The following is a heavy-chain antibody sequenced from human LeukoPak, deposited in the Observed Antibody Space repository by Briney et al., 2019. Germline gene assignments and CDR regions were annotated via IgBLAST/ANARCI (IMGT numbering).Heavy chain of an antibody. CDR2: IYSGGST. Sequence: PGGSLRLSCAASGFTIGSNYMSWVRQAPGKGLEWVSVIYSGGSTYYADSVKGRFTISRDNSKNTLYLQMNSLRAEDTAVYYCARDPTSIAAAGDDAFDIWGQGTMVTVSS. J-gene: IGHJ3*02. CDR3: ARDPTSIAAAGDDAFDI. CDR1: GFTIGSNY. D-gene: IGHD6-13*01. V-gene: IGHV3-66*01.